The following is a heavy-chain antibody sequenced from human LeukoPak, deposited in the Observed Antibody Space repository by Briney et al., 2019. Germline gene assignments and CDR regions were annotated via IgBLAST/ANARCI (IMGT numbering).Heavy chain of an antibody. J-gene: IGHJ4*02. Sequence: GSLRLFCAASGFIFKNYWMSWVRQAPGKGLEWVANIQPGGSESYYVDSVKGRFTISRDNADNSLYLQMNSLRDEDTAVYYCATTTVSDLGRWTIFNYWGQGTLVTVSS. D-gene: IGHD4-11*01. V-gene: IGHV3-7*01. CDR3: ATTTVSDLGRWTIFNY. CDR2: IQPGGSES. CDR1: GFIFKNYW.